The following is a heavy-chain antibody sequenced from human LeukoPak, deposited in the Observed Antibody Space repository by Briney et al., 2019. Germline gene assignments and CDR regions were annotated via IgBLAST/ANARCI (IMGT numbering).Heavy chain of an antibody. V-gene: IGHV3-53*01. CDR3: ARGGYISGYPYYYFDY. CDR2: IYNAGPT. Sequence: GGSLRLSCAASGFTVRTYYMSWVRQAPGKGLECVSVIYNAGPTCYAASVKGRFTISRDNSKNTLYLQMNSLRAEDTAIYYCARGGYISGYPYYYFDYWGQGTLVTVSS. CDR1: GFTVRTYY. J-gene: IGHJ4*02. D-gene: IGHD5-18*01.